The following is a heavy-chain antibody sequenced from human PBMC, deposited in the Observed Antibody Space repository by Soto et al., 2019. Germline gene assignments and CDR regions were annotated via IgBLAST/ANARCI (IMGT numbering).Heavy chain of an antibody. CDR2: ISGSGGST. D-gene: IGHD4-17*01. CDR3: AKDLLVRGYGDYGPYWFDY. V-gene: IGHV3-23*01. J-gene: IGHJ4*02. Sequence: EVQLLESGGGLVQPGGSLRLSCAASGFTFSSYAMSWVRQAPGKGLEWVSAISGSGGSTYYADSVKGRFTISRDNSKNTLYLQMNSLRAEDTAVYYCAKDLLVRGYGDYGPYWFDYWGQGTLVTVSS. CDR1: GFTFSSYA.